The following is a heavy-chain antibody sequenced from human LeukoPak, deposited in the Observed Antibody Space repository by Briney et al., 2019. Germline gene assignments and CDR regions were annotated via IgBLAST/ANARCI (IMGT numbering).Heavy chain of an antibody. V-gene: IGHV3-74*01. CDR2: INSDGSST. CDR3: AREGARYCSGGSCLTSSGFQH. CDR1: GFTFSSYW. Sequence: PGGSLRLSCAASGFTFSSYWMHWARQAPGKGLVWVSRINSDGSSTSYADSVKGRFTISRDNAKNTLYLQMNSLRAEDTAVYYCAREGARYCSGGSCLTSSGFQHWGQGTLVTVSS. D-gene: IGHD2-15*01. J-gene: IGHJ1*01.